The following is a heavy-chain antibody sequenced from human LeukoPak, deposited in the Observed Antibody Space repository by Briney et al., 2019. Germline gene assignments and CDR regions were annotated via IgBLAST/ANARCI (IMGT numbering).Heavy chain of an antibody. CDR3: ATGGDYYDSSGYSY. D-gene: IGHD3-22*01. CDR1: GYTLTELS. CDR2: FDPEDGET. V-gene: IGHV1-24*01. Sequence: GASVKVSCTVSGYTLTELSMHWVRQAPGKGLEWMGGFDPEDGETIYAQKSQGRVTMTEDTSTDTAYMELSSLRSEDTAVYYCATGGDYYDSSGYSYWGQGTLVTVSS. J-gene: IGHJ4*02.